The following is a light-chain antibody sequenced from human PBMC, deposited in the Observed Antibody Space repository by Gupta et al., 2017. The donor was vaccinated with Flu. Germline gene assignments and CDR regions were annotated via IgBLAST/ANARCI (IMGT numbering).Light chain of an antibody. CDR1: QSVIKF. Sequence: SALSASVGDIVTIACRARQSVIKFLNWYQQKPGKAPEVLIYAVSRLKSGVPSRFSGSGFGTDFTLTISRLQAEDFATYYCQQSVIAPWTFGLGTKVEIK. CDR2: AVS. V-gene: IGKV1-39*01. CDR3: QQSVIAPWT. J-gene: IGKJ1*01.